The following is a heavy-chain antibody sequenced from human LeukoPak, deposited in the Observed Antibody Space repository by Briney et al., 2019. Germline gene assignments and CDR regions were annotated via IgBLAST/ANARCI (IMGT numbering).Heavy chain of an antibody. Sequence: GGSLRLSCAASGFTLSSYWMSWVRLAPGKGLEWVSFISSSSSYIYYADSVKGRFTISRDNAKNSLYLQMNSLRAEDTAVYYCARDYYYGSGSLHYYYYYMDVWGKGTTVTVSS. CDR2: ISSSSSYI. CDR1: GFTLSSYW. CDR3: ARDYYYGSGSLHYYYYYMDV. D-gene: IGHD3-10*01. V-gene: IGHV3-21*01. J-gene: IGHJ6*03.